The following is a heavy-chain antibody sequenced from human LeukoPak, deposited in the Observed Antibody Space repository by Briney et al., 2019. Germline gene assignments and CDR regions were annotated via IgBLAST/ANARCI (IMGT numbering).Heavy chain of an antibody. J-gene: IGHJ4*02. CDR2: INAGNGNT. CDR3: ARAGPRLLWFGEDNFDY. CDR1: GYTFTSHG. Sequence: GASVKVSCKASGYTFTSHGISWVRQAPGQGLEWMGWINAGNGNTKYSQKFQGRVTITRDTSASTAYMELSSLRSEDTAVYYCARAGPRLLWFGEDNFDYWGQGALVTVSS. D-gene: IGHD3-10*01. V-gene: IGHV1-3*01.